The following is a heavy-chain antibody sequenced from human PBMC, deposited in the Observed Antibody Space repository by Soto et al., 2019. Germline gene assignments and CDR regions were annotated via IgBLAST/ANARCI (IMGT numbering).Heavy chain of an antibody. V-gene: IGHV4-31*03. CDR2: IYDSESA. Sequence: QVQLQESGPGLVKASQTLSLICSVSGESISSGGYYWSWIRHHPGKGLEWIGYIYDSESAYYNPSLRMRGXXXMXXSKNHFAIKLSSVSAADTAVYYCARASSSSSAADYWGQGTLITVSS. CDR3: ARASSSSSAADY. CDR1: GESISSGGYY. D-gene: IGHD6-6*01. J-gene: IGHJ4*02.